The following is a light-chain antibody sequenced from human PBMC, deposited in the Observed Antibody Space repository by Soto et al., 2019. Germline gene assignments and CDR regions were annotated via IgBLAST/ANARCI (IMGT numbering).Light chain of an antibody. CDR1: SSNIGSNT. Sequence: QSVLTQPPSASGTPGQRVTISCSGSSSNIGSNTVNWYQQLPGTAPSLLLYSNNQRPSGVPDRFSGSKSGTSASLAISGLQSEYEADYYCAAWDDSLNAVVLGGGTKLTVL. CDR3: AAWDDSLNAVV. V-gene: IGLV1-44*01. J-gene: IGLJ2*01. CDR2: SNN.